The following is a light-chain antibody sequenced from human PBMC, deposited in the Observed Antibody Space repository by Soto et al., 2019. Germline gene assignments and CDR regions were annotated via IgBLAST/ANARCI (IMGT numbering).Light chain of an antibody. J-gene: IGKJ5*01. CDR2: DAS. Sequence: EFVLTQSPATLSLSPGERATLSCRASQSVSSKLAWYQQKPGQAPRLLIYDASNRATGIPARFSGSGSGTDFTLTISSLEPEDFAVYYCQQRSNWPPITFGQGTRLEI. CDR3: QQRSNWPPIT. V-gene: IGKV3-11*01. CDR1: QSVSSK.